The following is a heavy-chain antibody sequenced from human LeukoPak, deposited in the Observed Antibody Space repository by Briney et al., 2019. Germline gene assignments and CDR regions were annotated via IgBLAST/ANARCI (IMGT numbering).Heavy chain of an antibody. J-gene: IGHJ5*02. Sequence: SETLSLTCTVSGGSITSYYWSWIRQPPGKGLEWIGYIYYSGSTNYKPSLKSRVTISVDTSKNQFSLKLSSVTAADTAVYYCARGGYYGSGNDFRFDPWGQGTLVTVSS. D-gene: IGHD3-10*01. V-gene: IGHV4-59*01. CDR1: GGSITSYY. CDR3: ARGGYYGSGNDFRFDP. CDR2: IYYSGST.